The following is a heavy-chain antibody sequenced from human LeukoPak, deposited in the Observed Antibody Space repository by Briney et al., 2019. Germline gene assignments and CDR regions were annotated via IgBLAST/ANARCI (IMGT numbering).Heavy chain of an antibody. V-gene: IGHV3-66*01. J-gene: IGHJ4*02. CDR1: GFTVSSNY. Sequence: VQPGGSLRLSCAASGFTVSSNYMSWVRQAPGKGLEWVSVTYSGGSTYYADSVKGRFTISRDNSKNTLYLQMNSLRAEDTAVYYCARTYYDILTGYYLDYWGQGTLVTVSS. D-gene: IGHD3-9*01. CDR2: TYSGGST. CDR3: ARTYYDILTGYYLDY.